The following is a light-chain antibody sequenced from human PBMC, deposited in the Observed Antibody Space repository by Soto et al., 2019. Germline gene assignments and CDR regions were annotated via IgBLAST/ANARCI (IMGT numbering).Light chain of an antibody. CDR3: QQCGSSPWT. CDR1: QSVSSYY. V-gene: IGKV3-20*01. J-gene: IGKJ1*01. Sequence: IVLSQSPGTLSLSPGERATLSCSASQSVSSYYLAWYQQKPGQAPRLLIYAASSRATGIPDRFSGGGSGTDFTLTISRLEPEDFAVYYCQQCGSSPWTFGQGTKVDIK. CDR2: AAS.